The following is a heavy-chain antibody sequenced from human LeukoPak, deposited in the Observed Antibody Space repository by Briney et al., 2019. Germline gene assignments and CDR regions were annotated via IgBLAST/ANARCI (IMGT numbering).Heavy chain of an antibody. J-gene: IGHJ4*02. D-gene: IGHD3-10*01. CDR1: GFTFSSYA. CDR3: ARGNPLWFGEFSSY. CDR2: ISGSGGST. Sequence: GGSLRLSCAASGFTFSSYAMGWVRQAPGRGLEWVSAISGSGGSTYYADSVKGRFTISRDNAKNSLYLQMNSLRAEDTAVYYCARGNPLWFGEFSSYWGQGTLVTVSS. V-gene: IGHV3-23*01.